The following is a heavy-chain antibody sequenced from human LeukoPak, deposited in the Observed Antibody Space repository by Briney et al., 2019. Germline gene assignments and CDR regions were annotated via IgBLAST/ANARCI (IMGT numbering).Heavy chain of an antibody. D-gene: IGHD3-10*01. Sequence: PGGSLRLSCAASGFTFRRCAMSWGRQAPGKGLEWGAAISGSGGSTYYADSVKGRITISRDNSKNTLYLQMNSLRAEDTAVYYCAKDPLVRGLTYDYWGQGTLVTVSS. V-gene: IGHV3-23*01. CDR2: ISGSGGST. CDR3: AKDPLVRGLTYDY. J-gene: IGHJ4*02. CDR1: GFTFRRCA.